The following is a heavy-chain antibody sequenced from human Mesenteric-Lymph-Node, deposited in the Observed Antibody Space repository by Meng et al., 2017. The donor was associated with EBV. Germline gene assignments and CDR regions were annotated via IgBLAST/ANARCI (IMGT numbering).Heavy chain of an antibody. V-gene: IGHV1-2*04. J-gene: IGHJ4*02. CDR2: INPNSGGT. CDR3: ARDYDSSGYSFYY. D-gene: IGHD3-22*01. Sequence: RQAPGQGLEWMGWINPNSGGTKYAQKFQGWVAMTRDTSISTASMDLSRLRSDDTAVYYCARDYDSSGYSFYYWGQGTLVTVSS.